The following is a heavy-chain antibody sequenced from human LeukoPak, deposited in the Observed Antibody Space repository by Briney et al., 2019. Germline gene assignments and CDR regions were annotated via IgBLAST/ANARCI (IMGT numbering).Heavy chain of an antibody. J-gene: IGHJ6*02. D-gene: IGHD4-23*01. Sequence: PGGSLRLSCVGSGFAFRNYAMYWVRRPPGKGLEWVSAINWNSDTKAYADSVKGRFTISRDRARNSLYLQMDSLRPEDTALYYCAKDTGGNGAYFYAMDVWGQGTSVTVSS. CDR3: AKDTGGNGAYFYAMDV. CDR1: GFAFRNYA. V-gene: IGHV3-9*01. CDR2: INWNSDTK.